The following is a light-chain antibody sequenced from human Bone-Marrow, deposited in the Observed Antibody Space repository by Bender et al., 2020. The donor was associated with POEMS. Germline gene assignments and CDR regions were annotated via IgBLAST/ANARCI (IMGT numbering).Light chain of an antibody. CDR2: DAT. Sequence: QSALTQPRSVSGSPGQSVTVSCTGTTSDVGGYNSVSWFQQHPGKAPTLLIYDATKRPSGVPDRFSGSKSGNTASLTISGLQAEDEADYYCSADAGNNSWLFGGGTTVTVL. CDR1: TSDVGGYNS. CDR3: SADAGNNSWL. V-gene: IGLV2-11*01. J-gene: IGLJ3*02.